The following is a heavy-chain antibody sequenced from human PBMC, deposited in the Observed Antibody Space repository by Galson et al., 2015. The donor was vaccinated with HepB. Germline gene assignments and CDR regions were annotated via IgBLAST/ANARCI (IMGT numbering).Heavy chain of an antibody. J-gene: IGHJ4*02. CDR3: TRPICSGGDCYYFDY. CDR1: GFTFGDYA. CDR2: IRRKVYGGTT. V-gene: IGHV3-49*04. Sequence: LRLSCAASGFTFGDYAMSWVRQAPGKGLEWVGFIRRKVYGGTTEYAASVKGRFTISRDDSKNIAYLQMNSLKTEDTAVYYCTRPICSGGDCYYFDYWGQGTLVTVSS. D-gene: IGHD2-21*02.